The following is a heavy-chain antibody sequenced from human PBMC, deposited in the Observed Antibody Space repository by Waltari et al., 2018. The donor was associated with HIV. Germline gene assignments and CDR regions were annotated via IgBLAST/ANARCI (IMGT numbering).Heavy chain of an antibody. J-gene: IGHJ4*02. CDR2: VNHSGNI. CDR1: GGSFSGYY. V-gene: IGHV4-34*01. D-gene: IGHD2-15*01. Sequence: QVQLQQSGAGLLKPSETLSLTCPVSGGSFSGYYWSWIRQPPGQGLEWIGEVNHSGNINYNPSLKSRLIISVDTSKSQFSLRLKSVTAADTAVYYCSREGYGGNPANDFDFWGQGTLVSVSS. CDR3: SREGYGGNPANDFDF.